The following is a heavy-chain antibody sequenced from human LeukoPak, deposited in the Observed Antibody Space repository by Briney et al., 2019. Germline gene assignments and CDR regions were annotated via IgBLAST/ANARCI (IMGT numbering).Heavy chain of an antibody. V-gene: IGHV4-59*01. CDR1: GGSISTYY. Sequence: SETPSLTCTVSGGSISTYYWSWIRQPPGKGLEWIGYVYYSGSTNYNPSLKSRVTISVDTSKNQFSLNLSSVTAADTAVYYCARTTHLWFDPWGQGTLVTVSS. CDR2: VYYSGST. D-gene: IGHD1-1*01. J-gene: IGHJ5*02. CDR3: ARTTHLWFDP.